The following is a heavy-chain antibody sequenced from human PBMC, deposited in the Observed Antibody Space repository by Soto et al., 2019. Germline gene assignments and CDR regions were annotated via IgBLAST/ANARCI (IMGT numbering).Heavy chain of an antibody. CDR2: IKQDGSEK. CDR3: ARVKGKGVNSDYYYSMDV. D-gene: IGHD2-8*01. J-gene: IGHJ6*02. CDR1: AFTFSSYW. V-gene: IGHV3-7*05. Sequence: EVQLVESGGGLVQPGGSLRLSCAASAFTFSSYWMNWVRQAPGKGLEWVANIKQDGSEKKYVDSVKGRFTISRDNAKNSLYLQINSLRDEDTAVYYCARVKGKGVNSDYYYSMDVWGQVTTVTVFS.